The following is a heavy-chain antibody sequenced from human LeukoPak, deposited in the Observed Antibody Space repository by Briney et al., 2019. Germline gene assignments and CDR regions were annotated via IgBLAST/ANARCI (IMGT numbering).Heavy chain of an antibody. V-gene: IGHV3-11*06. CDR1: GFTFSDYY. J-gene: IGHJ6*02. CDR3: ARGHYGLDV. CDR2: ITNSDSYT. Sequence: GESLRLSCAASGFTFSDYYMTWIRQAPGKGLEWVSYITNSDSYTNYADSVKGRFTMSRDNAKNSLYLQMNSLRADDTAVYYCARGHYGLDVWGQGTTVTVSS.